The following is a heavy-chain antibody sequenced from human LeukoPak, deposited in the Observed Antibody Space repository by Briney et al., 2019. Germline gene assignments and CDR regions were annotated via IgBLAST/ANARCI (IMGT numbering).Heavy chain of an antibody. J-gene: IGHJ3*02. Sequence: PGGSLRLSCAASGFTFSSYAMHWVRQAPGKGLEWVAVIWYDGSNKYYADSVKGRFTISRDNAKNSLYLQMNRLRAEDTAVYYCARGGGYSYVSPDDAFDIWGQGTMVTVSS. CDR1: GFTFSSYA. D-gene: IGHD5-18*01. V-gene: IGHV3-33*01. CDR3: ARGGGYSYVSPDDAFDI. CDR2: IWYDGSNK.